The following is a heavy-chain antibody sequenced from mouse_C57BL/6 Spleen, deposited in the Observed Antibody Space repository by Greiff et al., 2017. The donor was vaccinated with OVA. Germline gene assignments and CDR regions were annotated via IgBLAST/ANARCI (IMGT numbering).Heavy chain of an antibody. V-gene: IGHV5-4*01. CDR3: ARDGDYGSSLFDY. CDR2: ISDGGSYT. D-gene: IGHD1-1*01. CDR1: GFTFSSYA. Sequence: EVKLEESGGGLVKPGGSLKLSCAASGFTFSSYAMSWVRQTPEKRLEWVATISDGGSYTYYPDNVKGRFTISRDNAKNNLYLQMSHLKSEDTAMDYCARDGDYGSSLFDYWGQGTTLTVSS. J-gene: IGHJ2*01.